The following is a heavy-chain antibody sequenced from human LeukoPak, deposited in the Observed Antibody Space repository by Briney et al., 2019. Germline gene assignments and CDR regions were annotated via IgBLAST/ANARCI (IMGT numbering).Heavy chain of an antibody. J-gene: IGHJ4*02. D-gene: IGHD6-6*01. CDR3: ARDRDYSNSLDY. Sequence: LSETLSLTCTVSGDSISSCYWSWIRQPAEKGLEWIGRICTSGTINYNPSLKNRVTMSVDTSKNQFSLKLTSVTAADTAVYYCARDRDYSNSLDYWGQGTLVTVSS. CDR2: ICTSGTI. V-gene: IGHV4-4*07. CDR1: GDSISSCY.